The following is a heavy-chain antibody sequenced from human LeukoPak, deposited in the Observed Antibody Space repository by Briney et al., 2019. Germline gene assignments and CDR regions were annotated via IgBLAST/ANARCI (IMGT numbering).Heavy chain of an antibody. V-gene: IGHV3-30*18. Sequence: GGSLRLSCAASGFTFRNYNINWVRQAPGKGLEWVAVISHDGGNTYYADSVKGRFTISRDNSKNTLYLQMNSLRAEDTAVYYCAKSYYDSTGYRGDFDYWGQGTLVTVSS. CDR1: GFTFRNYN. D-gene: IGHD3-22*01. J-gene: IGHJ4*02. CDR3: AKSYYDSTGYRGDFDY. CDR2: ISHDGGNT.